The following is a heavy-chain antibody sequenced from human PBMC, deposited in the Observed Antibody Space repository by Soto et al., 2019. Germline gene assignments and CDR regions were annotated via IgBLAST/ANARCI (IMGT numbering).Heavy chain of an antibody. CDR1: GGSFSGYY. CDR2: INHSGST. CDR3: AGATELQMITYWYFDL. J-gene: IGHJ2*01. D-gene: IGHD3-22*01. Sequence: SETLSLTCAVYGGSFSGYYWSWIRQPPGKGLEWIGEINHSGSTNYNPSLKSRVTISVDTSKNQFSLKLSSVTAADTAVYYCAGATELQMITYWYFDLWGRGTLVT. V-gene: IGHV4-34*01.